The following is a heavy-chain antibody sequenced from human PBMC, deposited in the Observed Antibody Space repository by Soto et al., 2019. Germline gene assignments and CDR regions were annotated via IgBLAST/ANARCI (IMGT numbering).Heavy chain of an antibody. CDR1: GGSINSYW. Sequence: PSETLSLTCSVSGGSINSYWWSWIRQPAGKGLEWIGRVYSSGTTDYNPSLNSRATMSVETSKNQFSLKLTSVTAADTAVYYCARNIRSPAYAEGYWGQGIHVTLST. D-gene: IGHD2-2*01. CDR2: VYSSGTT. J-gene: IGHJ4*02. CDR3: ARNIRSPAYAEGY. V-gene: IGHV4-4*07.